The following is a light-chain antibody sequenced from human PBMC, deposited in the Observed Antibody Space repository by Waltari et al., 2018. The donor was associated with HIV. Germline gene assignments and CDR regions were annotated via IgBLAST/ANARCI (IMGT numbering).Light chain of an antibody. CDR2: DND. Sequence: QSVLTQPPSVSAAPGQKVTISCSGSSTKFGNDFVSWYQHIPGAAPKLLIYDNDKRPSGISDRVSGSKSGTAATLGITGLQTGDEADYYCGTWDTSLGAGVFGGGTKRTVL. V-gene: IGLV1-51*01. J-gene: IGLJ3*02. CDR3: GTWDTSLGAGV. CDR1: STKFGNDF.